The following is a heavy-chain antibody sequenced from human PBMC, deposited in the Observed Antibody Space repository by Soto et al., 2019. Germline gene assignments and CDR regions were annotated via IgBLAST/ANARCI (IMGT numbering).Heavy chain of an antibody. CDR2: IIPIFGTA. CDR3: ARNLFLERSHYYGMDV. J-gene: IGHJ6*02. CDR1: GGTFSSYA. Sequence: SVKVSCKASGGTFSSYAISWVRQAPGQGLEWMGGIIPIFGTANYAQKFQGRVTITADESTSTAYMELSSLRSEDTAVYYCARNLFLERSHYYGMDVWGQGTTVTVSS. V-gene: IGHV1-69*13. D-gene: IGHD3-3*01.